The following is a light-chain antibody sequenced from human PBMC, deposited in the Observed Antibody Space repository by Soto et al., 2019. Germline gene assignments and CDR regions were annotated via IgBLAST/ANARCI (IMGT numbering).Light chain of an antibody. CDR3: ASYAGAYRYV. J-gene: IGLJ1*01. CDR2: DVD. Sequence: QSALTQPRSVSGSPGQSITISCTGSSSDVGAYSFASWYQQHPGAAPKLLIHDVDKRPPGGPDRFSDSKSGTTASLTISGLQAEDEADYICASYAGAYRYVLRTATTVTVL. CDR1: SSDVGAYSF. V-gene: IGLV2-11*01.